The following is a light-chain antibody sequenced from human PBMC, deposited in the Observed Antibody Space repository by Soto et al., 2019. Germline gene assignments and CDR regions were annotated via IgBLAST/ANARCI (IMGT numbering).Light chain of an antibody. J-gene: IGKJ1*01. CDR3: QQRSNWPT. Sequence: IVWTQSPATLSLSPGARATLSCRASQSVSSYLAWYQQKPGQAPRLLIYDASNRATGIPARFSGSGSGTEFTLTISSLEPEDFAFYYCQQRSNWPTFGQGTKVDIK. V-gene: IGKV3-11*01. CDR2: DAS. CDR1: QSVSSY.